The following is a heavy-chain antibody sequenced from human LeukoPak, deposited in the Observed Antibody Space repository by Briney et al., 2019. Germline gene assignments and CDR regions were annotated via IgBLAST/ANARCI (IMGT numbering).Heavy chain of an antibody. V-gene: IGHV3-53*01. CDR3: ARGKQLVRLPGYYYGMDV. D-gene: IGHD6-13*01. Sequence: GGSLRLSCAASGFTVRSNYMSWVRQAPGKGLEWVSVIYSGGSTYYADSVKGRFTISRDNSKNTLFLQMNGLRAEDTAVYYCARGKQLVRLPGYYYGMDVWGQGTTVTVSS. CDR1: GFTVRSNY. CDR2: IYSGGST. J-gene: IGHJ6*02.